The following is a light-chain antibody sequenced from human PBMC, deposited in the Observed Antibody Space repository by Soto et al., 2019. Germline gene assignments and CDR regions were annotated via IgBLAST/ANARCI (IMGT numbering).Light chain of an antibody. Sequence: ETVLTQSPGTLSLSPGERATLSCRASQSVSSNYLAWYQQKPGQAPRLLIYAASSRATGVPDRFSGSGSGTDFTLTISRLEPEDFAVYYCQHYRTFGRGTRVEIK. CDR2: AAS. CDR3: QHYRT. J-gene: IGKJ1*01. V-gene: IGKV3-20*01. CDR1: QSVSSNY.